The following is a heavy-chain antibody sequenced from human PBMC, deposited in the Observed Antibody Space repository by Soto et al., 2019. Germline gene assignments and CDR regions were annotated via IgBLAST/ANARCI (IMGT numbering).Heavy chain of an antibody. V-gene: IGHV3-23*01. CDR2: ISGSGGST. D-gene: IGHD2-21*01. J-gene: IGHJ2*01. CDR3: AKATILSYWCFDL. Sequence: GGSLRLSCAASGFTFSSYAMSWVRQAPGKGLEWVSVISGSGGSTYYADSVKGRFTISRDNSKNTLYLQMNSLRAEDTAVYYCAKATILSYWCFDLWGRGTLVTVSS. CDR1: GFTFSSYA.